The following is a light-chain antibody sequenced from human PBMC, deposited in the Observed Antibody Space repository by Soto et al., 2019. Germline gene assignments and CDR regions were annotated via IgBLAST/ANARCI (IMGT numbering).Light chain of an antibody. CDR2: GAS. J-gene: IGKJ1*01. CDR3: HHYET. CDR1: QSVSRSY. V-gene: IGKV3-20*01. Sequence: EIVLTQSPGTLSLSPGDRATLSCRASQSVSRSYLGWYQQKPGQAPRLLMYGASIRAAGVPDRFSGSGSGTEFTHTISRLEPEDFTVYYCHHYETFGQGNKVEIQ.